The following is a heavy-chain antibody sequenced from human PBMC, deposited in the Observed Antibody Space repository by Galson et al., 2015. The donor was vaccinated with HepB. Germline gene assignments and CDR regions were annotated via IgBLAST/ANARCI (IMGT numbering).Heavy chain of an antibody. Sequence: SLRLSCAASGFTFSSYSMNWVRQAPGKGLEWVSSISSSSSYIYYADSVKGRFTISRDNAKNSLYLQMNSLRAEDTAVYYCAREGCYDSSGYPLEDPWCAFDIWGQGTMVTVSS. V-gene: IGHV3-21*01. CDR2: ISSSSSYI. CDR3: AREGCYDSSGYPLEDPWCAFDI. CDR1: GFTFSSYS. J-gene: IGHJ3*02. D-gene: IGHD3-22*01.